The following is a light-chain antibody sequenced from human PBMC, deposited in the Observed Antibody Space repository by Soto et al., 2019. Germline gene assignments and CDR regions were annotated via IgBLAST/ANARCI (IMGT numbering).Light chain of an antibody. CDR2: DVS. Sequence: QSALTQPASVSGSPGQSIAISCTGTSSDVGGYNSASWYQQHPGKAPKLLIYDVSNRPSGVSNRFSGSKSGNTASLTISGLQAEDEADYYCSSYSTGGSYVFGTGTKLTAL. CDR1: SSDVGGYNS. V-gene: IGLV2-14*03. J-gene: IGLJ1*01. CDR3: SSYSTGGSYV.